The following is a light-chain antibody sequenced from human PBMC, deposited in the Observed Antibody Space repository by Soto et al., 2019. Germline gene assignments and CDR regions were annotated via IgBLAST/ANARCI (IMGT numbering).Light chain of an antibody. CDR3: QQYSAKWA. Sequence: DIQMTQSPSTLSTSVGDRVTITCRASQTIYTWLAWYQQKPGRATKLLICDASTLESWVPSRFSGSGSGTEFTLTISSLQPDDFATYYCQQYSAKWAFGQGTKVDIK. J-gene: IGKJ1*01. CDR2: DAS. CDR1: QTIYTW. V-gene: IGKV1-5*01.